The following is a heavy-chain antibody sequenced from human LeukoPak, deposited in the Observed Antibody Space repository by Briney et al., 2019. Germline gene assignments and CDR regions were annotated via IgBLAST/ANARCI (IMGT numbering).Heavy chain of an antibody. J-gene: IGHJ4*02. Sequence: GGSLRLSCVASGFTFSTYWMSWVRQAPGKGLEWVANLKQDGSVKHYVDSVKGRFTISRDNAKNSLYLQMTNLRAEDSAVYYCATSADSPGNAWGQGTLITVSS. V-gene: IGHV3-7*01. CDR3: ATSADSPGNA. D-gene: IGHD4-23*01. CDR1: GFTFSTYW. CDR2: LKQDGSVK.